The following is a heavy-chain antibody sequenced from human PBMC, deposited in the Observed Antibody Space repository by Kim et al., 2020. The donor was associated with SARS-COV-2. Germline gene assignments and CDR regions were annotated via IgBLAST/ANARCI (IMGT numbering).Heavy chain of an antibody. Sequence: HGDSVKSRFTISSHKAKRTLYLHINSLRAEDTAVYYCARQQFRSGWYYFDCWGQRTLVTVSS. V-gene: IGHV3-74*01. CDR3: ARQQFRSGWYYFDC. J-gene: IGHJ4*02. D-gene: IGHD6-19*01.